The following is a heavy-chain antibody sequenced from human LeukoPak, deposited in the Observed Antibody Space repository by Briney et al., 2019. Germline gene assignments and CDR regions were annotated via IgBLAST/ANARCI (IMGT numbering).Heavy chain of an antibody. CDR2: ISGSGGST. J-gene: IGHJ4*02. D-gene: IGHD5-12*01. V-gene: IGHV3-23*01. Sequence: GGSLRPSCAVSGFTLGSYAMSWVRQAPGNGLEWVSAISGSGGSTYYAASGKGRFTISRDNSKHTPYLQMNSLRAEDTAVYYCAKASDIVATIRFYYVDFWGQGTLVTVSS. CDR1: GFTLGSYA. CDR3: AKASDIVATIRFYYVDF.